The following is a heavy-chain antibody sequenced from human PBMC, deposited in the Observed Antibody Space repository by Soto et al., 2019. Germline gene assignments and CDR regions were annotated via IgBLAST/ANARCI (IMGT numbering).Heavy chain of an antibody. CDR3: AKGYSSSWYNWFDP. V-gene: IGHV3-9*01. J-gene: IGHJ5*02. Sequence: ESGGGLVQPGRSLRLSCAASGFTFDDYAMHWVRQAPGKGLEWVSGISWNSGSIGYADSVKGRFTISRDNAKNSLYLQMNSLRAEDTALYYCAKGYSSSWYNWFDPWGQGTLVTVSS. CDR1: GFTFDDYA. CDR2: ISWNSGSI. D-gene: IGHD6-13*01.